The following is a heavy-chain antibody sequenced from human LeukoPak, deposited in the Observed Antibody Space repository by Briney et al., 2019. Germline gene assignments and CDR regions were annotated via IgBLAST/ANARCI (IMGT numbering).Heavy chain of an antibody. D-gene: IGHD3-22*01. CDR2: INPSGGST. J-gene: IGHJ3*02. CDR1: GYTFTSYY. Sequence: ASVKVSCKASGYTFTSYYMHWVRQAPGQGLEWMGIINPSGGSTSYAQKFQGRVTMTRNTSISTAYMELSSLRSEDTAVYYCARYAPDSSGHDAFDIWGQGTMVTVSS. CDR3: ARYAPDSSGHDAFDI. V-gene: IGHV1-46*01.